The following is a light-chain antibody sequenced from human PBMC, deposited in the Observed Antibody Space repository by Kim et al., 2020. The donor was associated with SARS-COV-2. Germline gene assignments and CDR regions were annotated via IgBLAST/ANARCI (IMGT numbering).Light chain of an antibody. CDR2: DVV. V-gene: IGLV2-14*03. J-gene: IGLJ2*01. CDR3: SSYTSSTTIV. CDR1: GRYLVGFNY. Sequence: GQAITISCTGSGRYLVGFNYVTWYQQHRDKAPKLIIYDVVHRPSGVSSRFSGSKSGYTASLSISGLEADDEAIYYCSSYTSSTTIVFGGGTQLTVL.